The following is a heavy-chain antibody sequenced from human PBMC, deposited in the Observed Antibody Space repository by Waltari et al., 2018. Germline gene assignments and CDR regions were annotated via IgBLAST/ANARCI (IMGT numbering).Heavy chain of an antibody. CDR3: ASKHSSGWAFDY. V-gene: IGHV3-53*01. D-gene: IGHD6-19*01. J-gene: IGHJ4*02. CDR2: IYSGGST. Sequence: EVQLVESGGGLIQPGGSLRLSYAASGFTVSSNYMSWVRQAPGKGLEWVSVIYSGGSTYYTDSVKGRFTISRDNSKNTLYLQMNSRRAEDTAVYYCASKHSSGWAFDYWGQGTLVTVSS. CDR1: GFTVSSNY.